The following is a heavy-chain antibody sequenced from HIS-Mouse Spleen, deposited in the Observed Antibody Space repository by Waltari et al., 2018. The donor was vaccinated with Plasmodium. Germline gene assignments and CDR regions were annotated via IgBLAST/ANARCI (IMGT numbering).Heavy chain of an antibody. Sequence: QVQLQQWGAGLLKPSETLSLTCAVDGGSFSGYYWSWIRQPPGKGLEWIGEINHSGSTNYHPSLKSRVTISVDTSKNQFSLKLSSVTAADTAVYYCARLVVVASKDSYWGQGTLVTVSS. CDR1: GGSFSGYY. V-gene: IGHV4-34*01. D-gene: IGHD2-15*01. CDR2: INHSGST. CDR3: ARLVVVASKDSY. J-gene: IGHJ4*02.